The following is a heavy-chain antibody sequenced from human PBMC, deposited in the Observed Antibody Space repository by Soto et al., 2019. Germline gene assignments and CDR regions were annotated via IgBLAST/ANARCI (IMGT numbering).Heavy chain of an antibody. CDR1: GYTFTGYY. D-gene: IGHD1-26*01. Sequence: GASVKVSCKASGYTFTGYYMHWVRQAPGQGLEWMGWINPNSGGTNYAQKFQGRVTMTRDTSISTAYMELSRLRSDDTVVYYCAREIVGATWWYGMDVWGQGTTVTVSS. V-gene: IGHV1-2*02. J-gene: IGHJ6*02. CDR2: INPNSGGT. CDR3: AREIVGATWWYGMDV.